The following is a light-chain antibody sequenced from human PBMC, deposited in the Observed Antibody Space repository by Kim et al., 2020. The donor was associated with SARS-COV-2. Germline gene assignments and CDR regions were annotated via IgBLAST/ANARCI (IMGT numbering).Light chain of an antibody. CDR3: QSYDSSLSGWV. J-gene: IGLJ3*02. CDR2: GNS. CDR1: SSNIGAGYD. V-gene: IGLV1-40*01. Sequence: VTISCTGSSSNIGAGYDVHWYQQLPGTAPKLLIYGNSNRPSGVPDRFSGSKSDTSASLAITGLQAEDEADYYCQSYDSSLSGWVFGGGTQLTVL.